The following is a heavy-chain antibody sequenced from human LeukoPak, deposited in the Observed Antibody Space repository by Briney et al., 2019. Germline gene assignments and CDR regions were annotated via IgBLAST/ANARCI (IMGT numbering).Heavy chain of an antibody. D-gene: IGHD6-19*01. Sequence: GGSLRLSCAASGFTFSSYAMSWVRQAPGKGLEWVSAISGSGGSTYYADSVKGRFTISRDNSKNTLYLQMNSLRAEDTAVYYCARRYTIEVNGNGFDIWGQGTMVTVSS. V-gene: IGHV3-23*01. CDR2: ISGSGGST. CDR1: GFTFSSYA. CDR3: ARRYTIEVNGNGFDI. J-gene: IGHJ3*02.